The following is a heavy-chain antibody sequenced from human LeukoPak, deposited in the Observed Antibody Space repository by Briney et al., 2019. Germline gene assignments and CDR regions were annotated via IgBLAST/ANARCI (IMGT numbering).Heavy chain of an antibody. J-gene: IGHJ6*03. V-gene: IGHV1-69*05. CDR3: ARVHCSSTSCYPFYYYNYMDV. D-gene: IGHD2-2*01. CDR1: GGTFTSYA. Sequence: SVNVSCKASGGTFTSYAISWVRHAPGQGLEWMGGIIPIFGTANYAQKFQGRVTITTDESTSTAYMELSSLRSEDTAVYYCARVHCSSTSCYPFYYYNYMDVWGKGTTVTVSS. CDR2: IIPIFGTA.